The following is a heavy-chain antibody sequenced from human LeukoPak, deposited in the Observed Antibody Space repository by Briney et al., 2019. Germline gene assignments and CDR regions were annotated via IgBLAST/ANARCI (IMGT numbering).Heavy chain of an antibody. V-gene: IGHV3-74*01. J-gene: IGHJ4*02. CDR2: INNEGSDT. CDR1: GLTFSNHW. D-gene: IGHD3-10*01. Sequence: PGGSLRPSCVVSGLTFSNHWMPWVRHAPGKGLVWVSHINNEGSDTRYADSVKGRFTISRDNGKNTVYLQMNSLRADDAAVYYCATKAGNYQERVSLDYWGQGILVTVSS. CDR3: ATKAGNYQERVSLDY.